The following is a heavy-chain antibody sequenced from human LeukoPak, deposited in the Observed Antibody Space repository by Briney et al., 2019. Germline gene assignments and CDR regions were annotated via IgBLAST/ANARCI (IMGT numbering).Heavy chain of an antibody. J-gene: IGHJ6*02. CDR1: GGSISSYY. CDR3: AREENGMDV. Sequence: PSETLSPTCTVSGGSISSYYWSWIRQPPGKGLEWIGYIYYSGSTNYNPSLKSRVTISVDTSKNQFSLKLSPVTAADTAVYYCAREENGMDVWGQGTTVTVSS. V-gene: IGHV4-59*01. D-gene: IGHD5-24*01. CDR2: IYYSGST.